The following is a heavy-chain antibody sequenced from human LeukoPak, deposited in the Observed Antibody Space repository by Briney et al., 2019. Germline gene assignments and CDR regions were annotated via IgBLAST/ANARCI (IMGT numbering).Heavy chain of an antibody. CDR2: IYYRVTS. V-gene: IGHV4-59*12. D-gene: IGHD2-15*01. CDR3: ARPGYCSGGSCYGRRAFDI. CDR1: GDSISTYY. Sequence: SETLSLTCTVSGDSISTYYWSWIRQPPGKGLEWIGYIYYRVTSDYNPSLKSRVTISADKSISTAYLQWSSLKASDTAMYYCARPGYCSGGSCYGRRAFDIWGQGTMVTVSS. J-gene: IGHJ3*02.